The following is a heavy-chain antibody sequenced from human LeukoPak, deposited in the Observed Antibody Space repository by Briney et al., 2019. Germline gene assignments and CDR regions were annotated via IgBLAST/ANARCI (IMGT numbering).Heavy chain of an antibody. J-gene: IGHJ4*02. CDR1: GYTFTNYW. CDR2: IYPGDSDT. Sequence: GESLKISCQTSGYTFTNYWIGWVRQMPGKGLEWMGIIYPGDSDTRYSPSFQGQVTISADKSINTAYLQWSSLEASDTAMYYCARLRDGLLFDYWGQGTLVTVSS. V-gene: IGHV5-51*01. CDR3: ARLRDGLLFDY.